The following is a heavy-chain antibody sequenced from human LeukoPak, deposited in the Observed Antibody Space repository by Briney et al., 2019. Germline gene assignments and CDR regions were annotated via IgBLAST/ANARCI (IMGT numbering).Heavy chain of an antibody. CDR3: ARGNWNYPFDY. V-gene: IGHV3-53*01. J-gene: IGHJ4*02. CDR1: GFTVSSNY. CDR2: IYSGANT. D-gene: IGHD1-7*01. Sequence: GGSLRLSCAASGFTVSSNYMSWVRQAPGKGLEWVSVIYSGANTYYADSVKGRFTISRDNSKNTLYLQMNSLRAEDTTVYYCARGNWNYPFDYWGQGTLVTVSS.